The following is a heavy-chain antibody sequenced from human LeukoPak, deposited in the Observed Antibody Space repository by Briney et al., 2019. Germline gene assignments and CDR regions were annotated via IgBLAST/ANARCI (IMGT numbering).Heavy chain of an antibody. CDR2: IYYSGST. D-gene: IGHD3-10*01. CDR1: GGSISSYY. CDR3: ARGGSTPFDY. Sequence: SETLSLTCTVSGGSISSYYWSWIRQPPGKGLEWIGYIYYSGSTNYNPSLKSRVTISVDTSKNQFSLKLSSVTAVDTAVYYCARGGSTPFDYWGQGTLVTVSS. V-gene: IGHV4-59*01. J-gene: IGHJ4*02.